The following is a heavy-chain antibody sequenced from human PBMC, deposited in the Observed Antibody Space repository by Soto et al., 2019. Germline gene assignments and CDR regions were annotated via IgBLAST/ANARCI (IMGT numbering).Heavy chain of an antibody. CDR1: GFTFSSYG. V-gene: IGHV3-33*01. CDR2: IWYDGSNK. Sequence: GGSLRLSCAASGFTFSSYGMHWVRQAPGKGLEWVAVIWYDGSNKYYADSVKGRFTISRDNSKNTLYLQMNSLRAEDTAVYYCASDGLLGYCSSTSCYMDVWGKGTTVTVSS. J-gene: IGHJ6*03. CDR3: ASDGLLGYCSSTSCYMDV. D-gene: IGHD2-2*01.